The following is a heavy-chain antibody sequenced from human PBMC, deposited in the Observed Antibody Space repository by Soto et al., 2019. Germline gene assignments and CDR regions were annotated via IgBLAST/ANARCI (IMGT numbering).Heavy chain of an antibody. D-gene: IGHD6-13*01. J-gene: IGHJ6*02. CDR2: IYPGDSDT. CDR1: GYSFTSYW. CDR3: ARHVTAAPYYYYYGMDG. V-gene: IGHV5-51*01. Sequence: PGESLKISCKGSGYSFTSYWIGWVRQMPGKGLEWMGIIYPGDSDTRYSPSFQGQVTISADKSISTAYLQWSSLKASDTAMYYCARHVTAAPYYYYYGMDGWGQGTTVTGSS.